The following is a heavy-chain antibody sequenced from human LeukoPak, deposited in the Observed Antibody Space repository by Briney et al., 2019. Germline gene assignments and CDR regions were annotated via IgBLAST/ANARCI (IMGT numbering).Heavy chain of an antibody. J-gene: IGHJ4*02. D-gene: IGHD2-2*01. Sequence: GASVKVSCKASGYTFTSYGISWVRQAPGQGLEWMGWISAYNGNTNYAQKLQGRVTMTTDTSTSTAYMELRSLRSDDTAVYYCARYCSSTSCPYGIDYWGQGTLVTVSS. V-gene: IGHV1-18*01. CDR1: GYTFTSYG. CDR3: ARYCSSTSCPYGIDY. CDR2: ISAYNGNT.